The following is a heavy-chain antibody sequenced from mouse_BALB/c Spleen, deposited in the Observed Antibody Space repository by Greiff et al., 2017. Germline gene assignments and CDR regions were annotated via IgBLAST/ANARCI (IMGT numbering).Heavy chain of an antibody. CDR3: ARRSDSSGYDGAMDY. D-gene: IGHD3-2*01. CDR1: GFSLSSYS. Sequence: VQRVESGPGLVAPSQSLSITCTVSGFSLSSYSVHWVRQPPGKGLEWLGMIWGGGSTDYNSALKSRLSISKDNSKSQVFLKMNSLQTDDTAMYYCARRSDSSGYDGAMDYWGQGTSVTVSS. J-gene: IGHJ4*01. CDR2: IWGGGST. V-gene: IGHV2-6-4*01.